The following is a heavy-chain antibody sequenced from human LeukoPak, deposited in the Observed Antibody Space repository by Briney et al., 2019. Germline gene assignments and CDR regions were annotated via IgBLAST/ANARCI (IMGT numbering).Heavy chain of an antibody. J-gene: IGHJ4*02. Sequence: GGSLRLSCAASGFTFSSYSMNWVRQAPGKGLEWVSSISSSSSYIYYADSVKGRFTISRDNAKNSLYLQMNSLRAEDTAVYYCARVYMAAADKSVWFWVDYWGQGTLGTVSS. CDR3: ARVYMAAADKSVWFWVDY. D-gene: IGHD6-13*01. CDR2: ISSSSSYI. CDR1: GFTFSSYS. V-gene: IGHV3-21*01.